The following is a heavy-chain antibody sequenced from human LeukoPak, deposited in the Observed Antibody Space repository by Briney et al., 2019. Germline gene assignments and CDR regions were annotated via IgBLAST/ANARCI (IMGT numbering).Heavy chain of an antibody. CDR2: SGSGGTT. J-gene: IGHJ4*03. Sequence: GGSLTVPCAASGFTITTYAMSWVRQAPGKGLEWVSGSGSGGTTYYADSVKGRFTISRDNSKNTLYLQMNSLRAEDTAVYYCAIFGIVSYFVYWG. D-gene: IGHD1-26*01. CDR3: AIFGIVSYFVY. CDR1: GFTITTYA. V-gene: IGHV3-23*01.